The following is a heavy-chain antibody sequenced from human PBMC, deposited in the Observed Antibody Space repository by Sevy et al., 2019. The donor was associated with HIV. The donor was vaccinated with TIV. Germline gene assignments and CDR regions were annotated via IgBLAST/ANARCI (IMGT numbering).Heavy chain of an antibody. J-gene: IGHJ3*02. V-gene: IGHV3-23*01. Sequence: GGSLRLSCAASGFTFSSYAMSWVRQAPGKGLEWVSAISGSGGSTYYADSVKGRFTISRDNSKNTLYLQMNSLRAEDKAVYYCAKGGYCSGGSCYLAAFDIWGQGTMVTVSS. CDR1: GFTFSSYA. CDR2: ISGSGGST. D-gene: IGHD2-15*01. CDR3: AKGGYCSGGSCYLAAFDI.